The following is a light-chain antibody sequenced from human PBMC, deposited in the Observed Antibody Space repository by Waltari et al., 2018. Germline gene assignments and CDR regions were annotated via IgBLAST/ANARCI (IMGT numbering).Light chain of an antibody. CDR2: LVS. V-gene: IGKV2-28*01. CDR3: MQSLLALWT. CDR1: QSLLHRNGNNY. Sequence: DIVMTQSPFSLPVTPGEPASISCRSRQSLLHRNGNNYLEWYLQKPGQSPQLLFYLVSNRASGVPDRFSASGSGTHFTRKISRVEAEDVGVYYCMQSLLALWTFGQGTKVEIK. J-gene: IGKJ1*01.